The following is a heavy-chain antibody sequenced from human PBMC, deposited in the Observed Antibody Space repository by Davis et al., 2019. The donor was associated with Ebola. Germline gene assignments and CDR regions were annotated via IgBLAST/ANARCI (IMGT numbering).Heavy chain of an antibody. CDR2: INAGNGNT. CDR1: GYTFTSYA. J-gene: IGHJ6*02. V-gene: IGHV1-3*01. Sequence: ASVKVSCKVSGYTFTSYAMHWVRQASGQRLEWMGWINAGNGNTKYSQKFQGRVTITRDTSASTAYMELSSLRSEDTAVYYCARDIVEHYYYGMDVWGQGTTVTVSS. CDR3: ARDIVEHYYYGMDV. D-gene: IGHD1-1*01.